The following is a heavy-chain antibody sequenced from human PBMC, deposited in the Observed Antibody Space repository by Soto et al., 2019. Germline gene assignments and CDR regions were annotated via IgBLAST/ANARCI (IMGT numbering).Heavy chain of an antibody. CDR2: ISAYNGNT. D-gene: IGHD1-20*01. V-gene: IGHV1-18*01. CDR3: AKAISGYNAPLDH. J-gene: IGHJ4*02. CDR1: GYTFTGYG. Sequence: GASVKVSCKASGYTFTGYGISWVRQAPGQGLEWMGWISAYNGNTNYAQKLQGRVTMTTDTSTSTAYMELRSLRSEDTAVYYCAKAISGYNAPLDHWGQGTRVTVSS.